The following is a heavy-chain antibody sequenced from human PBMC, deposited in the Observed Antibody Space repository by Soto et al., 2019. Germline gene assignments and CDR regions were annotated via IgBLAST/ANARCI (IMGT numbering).Heavy chain of an antibody. CDR2: INAGNGNT. CDR3: ARGLDTAMVIDY. Sequence: ASVKVSCKASGYTFTSYAMHWVRQAPGQRLEWMGWINAGNGNTKYSQKFQGRVTITRDTSASTAYMELSSLRSEDTAVYYCARGLDTAMVIDYWGQGTLVTVSS. J-gene: IGHJ4*02. D-gene: IGHD5-18*01. CDR1: GYTFTSYA. V-gene: IGHV1-3*01.